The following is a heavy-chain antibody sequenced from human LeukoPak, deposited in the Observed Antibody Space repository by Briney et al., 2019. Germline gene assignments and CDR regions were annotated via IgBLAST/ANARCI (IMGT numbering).Heavy chain of an antibody. CDR2: IKQDGSEK. D-gene: IGHD6-13*01. CDR3: ARDQFLYSSRKWFDP. J-gene: IGHJ5*02. V-gene: IGHV3-7*01. Sequence: PGGSLRLSCAASGFTFSSYWMSWVRQAPGKGLEWVANIKQDGSEKYYVDSVKGRFTISRDNAKNSLYLQMNSLRAEDTAVYYCARDQFLYSSRKWFDPWGQGTLVTVSS. CDR1: GFTFSSYW.